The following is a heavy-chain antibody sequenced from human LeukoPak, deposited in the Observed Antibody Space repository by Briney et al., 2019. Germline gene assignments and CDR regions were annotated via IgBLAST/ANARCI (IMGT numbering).Heavy chain of an antibody. CDR2: ISYDGSNK. CDR1: GFTFSSYG. J-gene: IGHJ3*02. Sequence: PGGSLRLSCAASGFTFSSYGMHWDRQAPGKGLEWVAVISYDGSNKYYADSVKGRFTISRDNSKNTLYLQMNSLRAEDTAVYYCAKAAFDIWGQGTMVTVSS. V-gene: IGHV3-30*18. CDR3: AKAAFDI.